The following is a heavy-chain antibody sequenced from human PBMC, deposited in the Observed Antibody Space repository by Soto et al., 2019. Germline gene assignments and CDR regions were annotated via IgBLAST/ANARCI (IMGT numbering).Heavy chain of an antibody. CDR2: ISAYNGNT. CDR1: GYTFTSYG. Sequence: VASVKVSCKASGYTFTSYGISWVRQAPGQGLEWMGWISAYNGNTNYAQKLQGRVTMTTDTSTSTAYMELRSLRSDDTAVYYCARDPGLSDTAMVTSFRFDPWGQGTLVTVSS. CDR3: ARDPGLSDTAMVTSFRFDP. D-gene: IGHD5-18*01. V-gene: IGHV1-18*01. J-gene: IGHJ5*02.